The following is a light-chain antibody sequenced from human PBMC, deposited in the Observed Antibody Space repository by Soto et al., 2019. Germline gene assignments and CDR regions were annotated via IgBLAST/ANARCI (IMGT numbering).Light chain of an antibody. Sequence: EIVMNQSPVTLSVSPGERATLSCRASQNISRSLAWYQQKPGQAPRLLIYDASNRATGIPARFSGSGSGTDFTLTISSLEPDDFAVYYCQQRADWPITFGQGTRLEIK. V-gene: IGKV3-11*01. CDR1: QNISRS. CDR3: QQRADWPIT. CDR2: DAS. J-gene: IGKJ5*01.